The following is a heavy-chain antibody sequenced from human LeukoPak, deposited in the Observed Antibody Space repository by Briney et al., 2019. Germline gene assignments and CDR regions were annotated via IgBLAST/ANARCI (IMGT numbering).Heavy chain of an antibody. V-gene: IGHV4-30-4*01. Sequence: SQTLSLTCTVSGGSISSGDYYWSWIRQPPGKGLEWIGYIYYSGSTYYNPSLKSRVTISVDTSKNQFSLKLSSVTAADTAVYYCARDFMVRGAIYWFDPWGQGTLVTVSS. CDR2: IYYSGST. CDR3: ARDFMVRGAIYWFDP. D-gene: IGHD3-10*01. CDR1: GGSISSGDYY. J-gene: IGHJ5*02.